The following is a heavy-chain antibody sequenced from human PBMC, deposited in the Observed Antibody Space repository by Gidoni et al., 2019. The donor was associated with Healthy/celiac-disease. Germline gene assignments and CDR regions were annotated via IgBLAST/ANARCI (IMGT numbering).Heavy chain of an antibody. CDR3: PRVNDGWAFDY. V-gene: IGHV1-69*01. CDR1: GGTFSSYA. CDR2: IIPIFGTA. D-gene: IGHD6-19*01. Sequence: ASGGTFSSYAISWVRQAPGQGLEWMGGIIPIFGTANHAQQFQGSVTITAAESTSTAYMELSSLRSEDQAVYYCPRVNDGWAFDYWCQGTLVTVSS. J-gene: IGHJ4*02.